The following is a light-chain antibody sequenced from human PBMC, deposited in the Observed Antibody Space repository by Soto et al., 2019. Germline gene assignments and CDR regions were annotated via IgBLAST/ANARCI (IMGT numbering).Light chain of an antibody. J-gene: IGKJ1*01. CDR3: QQFNTYSRT. Sequence: DIQMTQSPSTLSASVGDRVTITCRASPNIVNWLAWYQQKPVKAPKLLIYKASSLQSGVPSRFSGSGSGTEFTLTISSLQPDDFATYYCQQFNTYSRTFGQGTKVEIK. V-gene: IGKV1-5*03. CDR2: KAS. CDR1: PNIVNW.